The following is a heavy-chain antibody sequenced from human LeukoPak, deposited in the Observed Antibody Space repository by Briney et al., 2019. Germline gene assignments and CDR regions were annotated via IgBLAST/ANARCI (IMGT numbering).Heavy chain of an antibody. Sequence: GGSLTLSCAASGFTFSSYWMHWVRQAPGKALVWVSRINSDGSSTNYADAVKGRFTISRDNAKNTLYLQTNSLRAEDTAVYYCARGGSSWSAFDIWGQGTMVIVSS. J-gene: IGHJ3*02. CDR2: INSDGSST. D-gene: IGHD6-13*01. CDR3: ARGGSSWSAFDI. CDR1: GFTFSSYW. V-gene: IGHV3-74*01.